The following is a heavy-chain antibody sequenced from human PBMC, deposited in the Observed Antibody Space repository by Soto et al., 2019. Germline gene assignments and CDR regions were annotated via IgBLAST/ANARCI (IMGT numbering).Heavy chain of an antibody. V-gene: IGHV3-23*01. CDR3: AKKSGPITTTPFYYSHYMDV. CDR1: GFTFSSYG. D-gene: IGHD1-26*01. J-gene: IGHJ6*03. Sequence: PGGSLRLSCAASGFTFSSYGVTWVRQAPGKGLEWVSTIGGSGGSTHYTDSVKGRFTISRDNSKNTLYLQMNSLRAEDTAVYYWAKKSGPITTTPFYYSHYMDVWGKGTTVTVSS. CDR2: IGGSGGST.